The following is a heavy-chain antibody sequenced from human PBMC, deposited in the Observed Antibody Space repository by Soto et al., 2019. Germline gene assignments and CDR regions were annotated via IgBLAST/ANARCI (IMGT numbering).Heavy chain of an antibody. D-gene: IGHD6-13*01. CDR3: ARQEYSSSWYD. V-gene: IGHV4-59*08. CDR1: GGSISSYY. J-gene: IGHJ4*02. CDR2: IYYSGST. Sequence: TLSLTCTVSGGSISSYYWSWIRQPPGKGLEWIGYIYYSGSTNYNPSLKSRVTISVDTSKNQFSLKLSSVTAADTAVYYCARQEYSSSWYDWGQGTLVTVSS.